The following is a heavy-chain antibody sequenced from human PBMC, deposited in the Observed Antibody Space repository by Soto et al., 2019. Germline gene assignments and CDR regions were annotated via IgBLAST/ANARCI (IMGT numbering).Heavy chain of an antibody. J-gene: IGHJ6*02. V-gene: IGHV3-49*03. CDR2: IRSKAYGGTT. Sequence: PGGSLRLSCTASGFTFGDYAMSLFRQAPGKGLEWVGFIRSKAYGGTTEYAASVKGRFTISRDDSKSIAYLQMNSLKTEDTAVYYCTRDRYSSSWWDYYYGMDVWGQGTTVTVSS. D-gene: IGHD6-13*01. CDR3: TRDRYSSSWWDYYYGMDV. CDR1: GFTFGDYA.